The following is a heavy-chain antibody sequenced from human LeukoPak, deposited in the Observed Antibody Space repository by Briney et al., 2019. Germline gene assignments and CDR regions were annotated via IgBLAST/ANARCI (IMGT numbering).Heavy chain of an antibody. D-gene: IGHD6-6*01. J-gene: IGHJ6*02. CDR2: INHSGST. CDR1: GGSFSGYY. Sequence: SETLSLTCAVYGGSFSGYYWSWIRQPPGKGLEWIGEINHSGSTNYNPSLKSRVTISVDTSKNQFSLKLSSVTAADTAVYYCARGLGPPRRYSSSSVYHYYYGMDVWGQGTTVTVSS. V-gene: IGHV4-34*01. CDR3: ARGLGPPRRYSSSSVYHYYYGMDV.